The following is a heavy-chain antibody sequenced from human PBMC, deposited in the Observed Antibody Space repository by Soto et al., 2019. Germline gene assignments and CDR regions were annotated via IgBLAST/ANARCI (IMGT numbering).Heavy chain of an antibody. J-gene: IGHJ4*02. CDR1: GFTFSSYA. D-gene: IGHD4-17*01. CDR3: AKAPKVTKASFDY. V-gene: IGHV3-23*01. CDR2: ISGSGGST. Sequence: EVQLLESGGGLVQPGGSLRLSCAASGFTFSSYAMSWVRQAPGKGLEWVSAISGSGGSTYYADSVKGRFTSSRDNSKNTRYLQMNSLRAEDTAVYYCAKAPKVTKASFDYWGQGTLVTVSS.